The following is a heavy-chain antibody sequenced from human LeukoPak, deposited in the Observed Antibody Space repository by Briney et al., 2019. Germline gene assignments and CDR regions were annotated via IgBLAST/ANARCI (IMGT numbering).Heavy chain of an antibody. CDR3: ARSSTSWTYYYYGMDV. CDR1: GGSISSYY. Sequence: DPSETLSLTCTVSGGSISSYYWSWIRQPPGKGLEWIGYIYYSGSTNYNPSLKSRVTISVDTSKNQFSLKLSSVTAADTAVSYCARSSTSWTYYYYGMDVWGQGTTVTVSS. J-gene: IGHJ6*02. D-gene: IGHD2-2*01. V-gene: IGHV4-59*08. CDR2: IYYSGST.